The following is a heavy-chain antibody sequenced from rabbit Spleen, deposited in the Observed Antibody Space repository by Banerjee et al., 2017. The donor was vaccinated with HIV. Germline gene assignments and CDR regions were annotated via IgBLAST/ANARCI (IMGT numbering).Heavy chain of an antibody. D-gene: IGHD4-1*01. CDR2: IYAAKGST. V-gene: IGHV1S7*01. CDR1: GIDFTNYY. CDR3: ARAIVPWLGLTRLDL. J-gene: IGHJ3*01. Sequence: QLTETGGGLVQPGGSLTLSCKASGIDFTNYYISWVCQPPGKGLEWIGIIYAAKGSTDNASGVNGRFTISSDKAQSTVDLKMTSLTAADTATYFCARAIVPWLGLTRLDLWGQGTLVTVS.